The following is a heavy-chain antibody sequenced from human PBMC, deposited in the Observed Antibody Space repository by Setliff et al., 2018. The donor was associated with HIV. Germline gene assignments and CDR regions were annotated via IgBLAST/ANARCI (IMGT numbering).Heavy chain of an antibody. D-gene: IGHD6-19*01. CDR3: TKDHRSGWASDC. CDR2: IKQDGGEE. CDR1: GFTFSTYW. J-gene: IGHJ4*02. Sequence: GGSLRLSCAASGFTFSTYWMIWVRQAPGKGMEWVAKIKQDGGEEYYVDSVKGRFTISRDNAKNSVYLQMNSSRVEDTAMYYCTKDHRSGWASDCWGQGTLVTVSS. V-gene: IGHV3-7*01.